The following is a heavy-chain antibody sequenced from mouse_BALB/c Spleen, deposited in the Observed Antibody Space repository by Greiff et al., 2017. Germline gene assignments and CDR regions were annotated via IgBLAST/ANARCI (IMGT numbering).Heavy chain of an antibody. V-gene: IGHV3-2*02. CDR1: GYSITSDYA. J-gene: IGHJ4*01. D-gene: IGHD2-1*01. Sequence: DVQLVESGPGLVKPSQSLSLTCTVTGYSITSDYAWNWIRQFPGNKLEWMGYISYSGSTSYNPSLKSRISITRDTSKNQFFLQLNSVTTEDTATYYCANYGNAMDYWGQGTSVTVSS. CDR3: ANYGNAMDY. CDR2: ISYSGST.